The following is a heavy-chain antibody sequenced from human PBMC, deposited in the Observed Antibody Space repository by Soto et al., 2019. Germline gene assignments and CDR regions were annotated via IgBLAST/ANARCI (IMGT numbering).Heavy chain of an antibody. CDR1: GGSISSYY. CDR3: ARVYGDYLDY. D-gene: IGHD4-17*01. V-gene: IGHV4-59*01. Sequence: SETLSLTCAVYGGSISSYYWSWIRQPPGKGLEWIGYIYYSGSTNYNPSLKSRVTISVDTSKNQFSLKLSSVTAADTAVYYCARVYGDYLDYWGQGTLVTVSS. CDR2: IYYSGST. J-gene: IGHJ4*02.